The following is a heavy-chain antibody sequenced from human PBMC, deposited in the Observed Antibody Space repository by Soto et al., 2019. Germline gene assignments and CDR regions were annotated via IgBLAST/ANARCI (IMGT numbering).Heavy chain of an antibody. D-gene: IGHD2-2*01. Sequence: PSETLSLTCTVSGGSISSGDYYWSWIRQPPGKGLEWIGYIYYSGSTYYNPSLKSPVTISVDTAKTKFSLKLSSVTAADTAVYYCAGYCSSTSCPDDWGQGTLVTVSS. J-gene: IGHJ4*02. CDR3: AGYCSSTSCPDD. V-gene: IGHV4-30-4*01. CDR1: GGSISSGDYY. CDR2: IYYSGST.